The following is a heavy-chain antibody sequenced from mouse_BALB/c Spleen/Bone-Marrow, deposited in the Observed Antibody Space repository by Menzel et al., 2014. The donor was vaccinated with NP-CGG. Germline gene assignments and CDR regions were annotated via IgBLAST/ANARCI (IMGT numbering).Heavy chain of an antibody. CDR3: ARHHGNSLYYAKDY. CDR2: ISNGGRST. D-gene: IGHD2-1*01. Sequence: EVQLVESGGGLVQPGGSLKLSCAASGFTFSSYTMSWVRQTPETRLESVAYISNGGRSTYYPDTVQGRFTISRDNAKNTLYLQMSSLKSEDTAMYYCARHHGNSLYYAKDYWCQGTSVTVSS. J-gene: IGHJ4*01. V-gene: IGHV5-12-2*01. CDR1: GFTFSSYT.